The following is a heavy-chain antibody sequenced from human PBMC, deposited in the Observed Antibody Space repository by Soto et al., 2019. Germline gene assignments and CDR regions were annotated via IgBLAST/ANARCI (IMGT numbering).Heavy chain of an antibody. D-gene: IGHD2-15*01. CDR3: ARGPTNLVVVVAATPWDYGMDV. CDR1: GGTFSSYA. Sequence: SVKVSFKASGGTFSSYAISWVRQAPGQGLEWMGGIIPIFGTANYAQKFQGRVTITADESTSTAYMELSSLRSEDTAVYYCARGPTNLVVVVAATPWDYGMDVWGQGTTVTVSS. J-gene: IGHJ6*02. V-gene: IGHV1-69*13. CDR2: IIPIFGTA.